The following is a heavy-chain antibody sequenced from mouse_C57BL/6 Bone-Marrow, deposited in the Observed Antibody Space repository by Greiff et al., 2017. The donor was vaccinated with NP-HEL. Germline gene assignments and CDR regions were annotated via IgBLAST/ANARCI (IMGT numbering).Heavy chain of an antibody. V-gene: IGHV5-9*01. CDR3: ARQYGNSIAY. D-gene: IGHD2-10*02. CDR2: ISGGGGNT. CDR1: GFTFSSYT. Sequence: EVKVVESGGGLVKPGGSLKLSCAASGFTFSSYTMSWVRQTPEKRLEWVATISGGGGNTYYPDSVKGRFTISRDTAKHTLYLQMSSLRSEDTALYYCARQYGNSIAYWGQGTLVTVSA. J-gene: IGHJ3*01.